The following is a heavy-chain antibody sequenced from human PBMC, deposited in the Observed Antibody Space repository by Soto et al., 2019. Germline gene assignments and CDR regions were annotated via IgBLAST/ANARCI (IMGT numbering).Heavy chain of an antibody. CDR1: GGSVTSGNYY. Sequence: SETLSVICTFSGGSVTSGNYYWSWIRQPPGKGLEWIGHIYYSGSTNYNPSLKSRVTISVDASKNQFSLKLSSVTAADTAIYYCARGPVVTPFVDYWGQGTLVTVSS. D-gene: IGHD2-21*02. CDR2: IYYSGST. J-gene: IGHJ4*02. CDR3: ARGPVVTPFVDY. V-gene: IGHV4-61*01.